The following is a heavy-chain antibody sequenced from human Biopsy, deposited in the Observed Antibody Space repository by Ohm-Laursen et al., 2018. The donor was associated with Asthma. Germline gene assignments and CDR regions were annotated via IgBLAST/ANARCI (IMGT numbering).Heavy chain of an antibody. D-gene: IGHD6-13*01. Sequence: SLRLSCAASGFAFGKYGMYWVRQAPGKGLQWVAVIKHDGRRVYYADSVRGRFTISRDNSRNSLYLEMSSLRVDDTAVYYCAKNNDQQLTYWGRGTLVTVSS. CDR3: AKNNDQQLTY. J-gene: IGHJ4*02. V-gene: IGHV3-30*18. CDR2: IKHDGRRV. CDR1: GFAFGKYG.